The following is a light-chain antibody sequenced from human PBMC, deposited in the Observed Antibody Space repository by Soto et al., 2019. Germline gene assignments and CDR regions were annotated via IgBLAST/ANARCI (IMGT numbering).Light chain of an antibody. J-gene: IGKJ2*01. CDR3: QQFKSYPYT. CDR1: QAISDS. Sequence: IQLTQSPASLSASVGERVTITCRASQAISDSLVWYQQNPGQAPKLLIYAASTLQSGVPSRFSGSGSGTDFTLTISSLHPADFATYYCQQFKSYPYTFGQGTKLEI. CDR2: AAS. V-gene: IGKV1-9*01.